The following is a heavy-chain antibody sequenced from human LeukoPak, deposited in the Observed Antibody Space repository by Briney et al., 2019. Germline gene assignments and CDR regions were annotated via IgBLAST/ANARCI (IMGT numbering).Heavy chain of an antibody. CDR2: IIPIFGTA. CDR3: ATLRYFDWFRPDYYYYYMDV. V-gene: IGHV1-69*05. J-gene: IGHJ6*03. CDR1: GGTFSSYA. Sequence: GASVKVSCKASGGTFSSYAISWVRQAPGQGLEWMGGIIPIFGTANYAQKFQGRVTITTDESTSTAYMELSSLRSEDTAVYYCATLRYFDWFRPDYYYYYMDVCGKGTTVTVSS. D-gene: IGHD3-9*01.